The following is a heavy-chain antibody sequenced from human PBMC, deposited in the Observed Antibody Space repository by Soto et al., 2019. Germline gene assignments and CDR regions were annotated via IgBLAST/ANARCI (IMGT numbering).Heavy chain of an antibody. CDR2: ISGSGGST. J-gene: IGHJ4*02. Sequence: GGSLRLSCAASGFTFSSYAMSWVRQAPGKGLEWVSAISGSGGSTYYADSVKGRFTISRDNSKNTLYLQMSSLRAEDTAVYYCARVSASSWYGDYWGQGTLVTVSS. CDR1: GFTFSSYA. D-gene: IGHD6-13*01. CDR3: ARVSASSWYGDY. V-gene: IGHV3-23*01.